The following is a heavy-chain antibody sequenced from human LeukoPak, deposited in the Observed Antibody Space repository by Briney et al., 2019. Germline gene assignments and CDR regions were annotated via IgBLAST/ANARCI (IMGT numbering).Heavy chain of an antibody. CDR3: AKVGYSVFIFHY. V-gene: IGHV3-23*01. CDR2: ISGSGGST. D-gene: IGHD3-22*01. J-gene: IGHJ4*02. Sequence: GGSLRLSCAASGFTFSTYAMSWVRQAPGKGLEWVSTISGSGGSTYYADSVKGRFTISRDNSKNTLYLQMNSLRAEDTAVYYCAKVGYSVFIFHYWGQGTLVTVSS. CDR1: GFTFSTYA.